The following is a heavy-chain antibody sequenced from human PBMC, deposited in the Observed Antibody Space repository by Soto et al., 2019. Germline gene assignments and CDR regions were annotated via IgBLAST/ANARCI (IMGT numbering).Heavy chain of an antibody. J-gene: IGHJ5*02. CDR1: GGSVNSGGSH. D-gene: IGHD2-15*01. V-gene: IGHV4-31*03. Sequence: QVQLQESGPGLVRPSQTLSLTCTVSGGSVNSGGSHWSWLRQHPGEGLEWIAFVNNNGVTNYNPSFKSRSTISVDTSKNQFSLKLTSVTAADMAVYFCARGGASSQWFDPWGQGTLVTVSP. CDR2: VNNNGVT. CDR3: ARGGASSQWFDP.